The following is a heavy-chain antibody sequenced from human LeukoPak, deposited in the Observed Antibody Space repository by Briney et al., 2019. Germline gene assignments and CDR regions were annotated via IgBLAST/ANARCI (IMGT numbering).Heavy chain of an antibody. J-gene: IGHJ4*02. CDR2: SNPNSGGT. CDR1: GYTFTGYY. V-gene: IGHV1-2*02. CDR3: AAPGYSSGEGY. Sequence: ASVTVSFKASGYTFTGYYMHWVRQAPGQGLEWMGWSNPNSGGTNYAQKFQGRVTITRDTSISTAYMELSRLRSDDTAVYYCAAPGYSSGEGYWGQGTLVTVSS. D-gene: IGHD6-19*01.